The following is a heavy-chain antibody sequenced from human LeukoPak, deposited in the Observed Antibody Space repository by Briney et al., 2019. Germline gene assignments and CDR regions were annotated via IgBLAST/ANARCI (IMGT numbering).Heavy chain of an antibody. Sequence: PSETLPLTCAVYGGSFSGYYWSWIRQPPGKGLEWIGEINHSGSTNYNPSLKSRVTISVDTSKNQFSLKLSSVTAADTAVYYCARSYSTPIATDYWGQGTLVTVSS. CDR1: GGSFSGYY. D-gene: IGHD4-11*01. CDR2: INHSGST. J-gene: IGHJ4*02. V-gene: IGHV4-34*01. CDR3: ARSYSTPIATDY.